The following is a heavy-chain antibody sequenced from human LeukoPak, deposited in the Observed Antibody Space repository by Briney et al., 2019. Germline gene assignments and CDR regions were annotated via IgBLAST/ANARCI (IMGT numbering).Heavy chain of an antibody. CDR1: GGSINSGSYY. CDR3: AREAAAGMYYYYMDV. V-gene: IGHV4-61*02. CDR2: IYTSGYT. Sequence: SQTLSLTCTVFGGSINSGSYYWSWIRQPAGKGLEWIGRIYTSGYTNYNPSLKSRVTISVDTSKNQFSLNLTSVTVADTAVYYCAREAAAGMYYYYMDVWGKGTTVTISS. J-gene: IGHJ6*03. D-gene: IGHD6-13*01.